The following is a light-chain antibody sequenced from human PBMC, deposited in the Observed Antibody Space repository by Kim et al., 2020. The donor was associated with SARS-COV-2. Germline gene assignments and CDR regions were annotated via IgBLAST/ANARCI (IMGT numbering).Light chain of an antibody. Sequence: GNRGTITCRDSKSMSSYLAWYQQKQGKAPKLLIYKTSTLQTGITSRFSGSGSGTEFKLTISSLEPDDFATYYCQQYISYPWTFGPGTKVDIK. CDR3: QQYISYPWT. CDR2: KTS. CDR1: KSMSSY. V-gene: IGKV1-5*03. J-gene: IGKJ1*01.